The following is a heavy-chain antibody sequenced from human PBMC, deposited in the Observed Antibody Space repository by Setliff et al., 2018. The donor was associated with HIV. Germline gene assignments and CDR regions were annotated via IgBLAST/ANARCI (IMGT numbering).Heavy chain of an antibody. Sequence: PSETLSLTCAVYGGSFSGYYWSWIRQPPGKGLEWIGEINHSGSTNYNPSLKSRVTISVDTSKNQFSLKLRSVTAADTAVYYCVKHFWTDYHDWRDTGAFDLWGQGTMVTVSS. V-gene: IGHV4-34*01. D-gene: IGHD3-22*01. CDR2: INHSGST. J-gene: IGHJ3*01. CDR3: VKHFWTDYHDWRDTGAFDL. CDR1: GGSFSGYY.